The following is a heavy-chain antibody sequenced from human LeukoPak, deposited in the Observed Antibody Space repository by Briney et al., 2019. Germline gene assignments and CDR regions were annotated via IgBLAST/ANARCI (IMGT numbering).Heavy chain of an antibody. Sequence: SQTPSLTCTVSGGSISSGGYYWSWIRQHPGKGLEWIGYIYYSGSTYYNPSLKSRVTISVDTSKNQFSLKLSSVTAADTAVYYCARTHQLPHYYMDVWGKGTTVTVSS. CDR1: GGSISSGGYY. D-gene: IGHD2-2*01. V-gene: IGHV4-31*03. J-gene: IGHJ6*03. CDR2: IYYSGST. CDR3: ARTHQLPHYYMDV.